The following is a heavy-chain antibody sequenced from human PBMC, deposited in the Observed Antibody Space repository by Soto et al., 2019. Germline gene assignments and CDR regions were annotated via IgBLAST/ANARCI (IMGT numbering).Heavy chain of an antibody. CDR2: VDYSGYP. Sequence: PSETLSLTCTVSGGSVSSGSSYWSWIRQHPRKGLEWIGCVDYSGYPQYNPSLRSRATISVDTSKNHFSLELTSVTAADTAVYFCARDGLDFRSGGGAFAFWGQGTMVTVSS. D-gene: IGHD3-3*01. V-gene: IGHV4-31*03. CDR1: GGSVSSGSSY. J-gene: IGHJ3*01. CDR3: ARDGLDFRSGGGAFAF.